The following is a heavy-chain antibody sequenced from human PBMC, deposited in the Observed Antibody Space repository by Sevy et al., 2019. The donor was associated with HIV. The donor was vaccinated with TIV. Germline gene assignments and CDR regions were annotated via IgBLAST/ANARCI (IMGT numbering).Heavy chain of an antibody. CDR1: GFTFSSYG. V-gene: IGHV3-30*18. CDR2: ISYDGSNK. J-gene: IGHJ6*02. CDR3: AKERLARITIFGGYGMDV. Sequence: GGSLRLSCAASGFTFSSYGMHWVRQAPGKGLEWVAVISYDGSNKYYADSVKGRFTISRDNSKNTLYLQMTSLRAEDTAVYYCAKERLARITIFGGYGMDVWGQGTTVTVSS. D-gene: IGHD3-3*01.